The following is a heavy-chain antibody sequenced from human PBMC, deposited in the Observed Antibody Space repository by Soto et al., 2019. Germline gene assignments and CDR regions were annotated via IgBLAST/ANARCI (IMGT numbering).Heavy chain of an antibody. CDR3: AKRHGAGGHFDY. CDR1: GFTFSSYA. Sequence: GGSLRLSCAASGFTFSSYAMGWVRQGPGKGLEWVAVVSIGGSTHYADSVRGRFTISRDNSKNTLSLQMNSLTAEDTAVYFCAKRHGAGGHFDYWGQGALVTVSS. J-gene: IGHJ4*02. D-gene: IGHD2-8*01. CDR2: VSIGGST. V-gene: IGHV3-23*01.